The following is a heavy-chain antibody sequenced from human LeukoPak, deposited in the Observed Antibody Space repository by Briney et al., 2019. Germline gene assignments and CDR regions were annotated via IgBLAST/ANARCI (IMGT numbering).Heavy chain of an antibody. CDR2: MNPNSGNT. J-gene: IGHJ5*02. D-gene: IGHD5-24*01. CDR1: GYTFTNDD. CDR3: ARGRSLPGGP. Sequence: ASVKVSCKSSGYTFTNDDINWVRQATGQGLEWMGWMNPNSGNTGYAQKFQGRGTMTRNTSTSTAYMELSSLRSEDTTVYYCARGRSLPGGPSGQGTLVTVSS. V-gene: IGHV1-8*01.